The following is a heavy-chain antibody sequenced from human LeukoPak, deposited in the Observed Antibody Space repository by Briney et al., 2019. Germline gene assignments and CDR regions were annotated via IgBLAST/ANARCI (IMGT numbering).Heavy chain of an antibody. J-gene: IGHJ4*02. CDR1: GITLSNYG. D-gene: IGHD3-22*01. CDR3: AKRGVVIRVILVGFHKEAYYFDS. Sequence: GGSLRLSCAVSGITLSNYGMSWVRQAPGKGLEWVAGISDSGGRTNYADSVKGRFTISRDNPKNTLYLQMNSLRAEDTAVYFCAKRGVVIRVILVGFHKEAYYFDSWGQGTLVTVSS. CDR2: ISDSGGRT. V-gene: IGHV3-23*01.